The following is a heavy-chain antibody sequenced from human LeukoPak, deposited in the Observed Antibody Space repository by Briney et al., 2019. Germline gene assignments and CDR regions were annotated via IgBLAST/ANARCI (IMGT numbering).Heavy chain of an antibody. CDR2: INPNSGGT. D-gene: IGHD3-10*01. Sequence: ASVKVSCKASGYTFTGYYMHWVRQAPGQGVEWMGWINPNSGGTNYAQKFQGRVTMTRDTSISTAYMELSRLRSDDTAVYYCARVPSHILLWFGELLYPYFDYWGQGTLVTVSS. CDR3: ARVPSHILLWFGELLYPYFDY. V-gene: IGHV1-2*02. CDR1: GYTFTGYY. J-gene: IGHJ4*02.